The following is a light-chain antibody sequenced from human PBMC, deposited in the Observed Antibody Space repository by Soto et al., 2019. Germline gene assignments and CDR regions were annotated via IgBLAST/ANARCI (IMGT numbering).Light chain of an antibody. J-gene: IGLJ1*01. CDR3: SSYSSSGTLFV. Sequence: QSVLTQPASVSGSPGQSITVSCTGTSSDVGGHNYVSWFQQHPGQAPKLLIYEVTTRPSGVSTRFSGSKSGNTASLTISGLQAEDGDDYHCSSYSSSGTLFVFGTGTKVTVL. CDR1: SSDVGGHNY. CDR2: EVT. V-gene: IGLV2-14*01.